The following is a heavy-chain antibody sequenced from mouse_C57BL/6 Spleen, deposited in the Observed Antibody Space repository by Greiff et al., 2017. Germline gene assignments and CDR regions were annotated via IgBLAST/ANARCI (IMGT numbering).Heavy chain of an antibody. CDR1: GYAFSSYW. Sequence: QVQLQQSGAELVKPGASVKISCKASGYAFSSYWMNWVKPRPGKGLEWIGQIYPGDGDTNYNGKFKGKATLTADKSSSTAYMQLSSLTSEDSAVYFCASLLGVDYWGQGTTLTVSS. CDR3: ASLLGVDY. CDR2: IYPGDGDT. D-gene: IGHD2-10*01. V-gene: IGHV1-80*01. J-gene: IGHJ2*01.